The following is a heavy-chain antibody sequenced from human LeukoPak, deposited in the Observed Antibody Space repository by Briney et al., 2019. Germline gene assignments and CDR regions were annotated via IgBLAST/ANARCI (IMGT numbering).Heavy chain of an antibody. CDR2: IHSSGYT. V-gene: IGHV4-4*09. J-gene: IGHJ5*02. CDR1: GGSLISYY. Sequence: SETLSLTCTVSGGSLISYYWSWIRQPPGQGLEWIAYIHSSGYTNYNPSLGSRVTISVDTSKNHFSLTVTSVTAADTAVYYCAQRQGPNSGSYDYFDPWGQGTLVTVSS. D-gene: IGHD1-26*01. CDR3: AQRQGPNSGSYDYFDP.